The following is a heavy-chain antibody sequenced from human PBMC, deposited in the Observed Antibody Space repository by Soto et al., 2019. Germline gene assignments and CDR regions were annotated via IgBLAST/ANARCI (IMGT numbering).Heavy chain of an antibody. CDR3: ARGGIAVAEYFDY. D-gene: IGHD6-19*01. CDR1: ESAFSGDS. Sequence: PWGSVRQSVVAAESAFSGDSSNWVSKAPGKGLEWVSSISSSSSYIYYADSVKGRFTISRDNAKNSLYLQMNSLRAEDTAVYYCARGGIAVAEYFDYWGQGTLVTVSS. V-gene: IGHV3-21*01. J-gene: IGHJ4*02. CDR2: ISSSSSYI.